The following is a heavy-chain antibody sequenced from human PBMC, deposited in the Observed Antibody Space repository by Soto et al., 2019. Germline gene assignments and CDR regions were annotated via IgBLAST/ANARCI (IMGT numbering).Heavy chain of an antibody. CDR2: ISYDGSNT. CDR3: AKEARAGLLPDY. J-gene: IGHJ4*02. Sequence: GGSLRPSCAPSGFTFSSYCMHWVRQAPGKGLEWLAVISYDGSNTYYADSVKGRFTISRDNSKNTLYLQMNSLRAEDTAVYYCAKEARAGLLPDYWGQGTLVTVSS. V-gene: IGHV3-30*18. CDR1: GFTFSSYC. D-gene: IGHD2-21*01.